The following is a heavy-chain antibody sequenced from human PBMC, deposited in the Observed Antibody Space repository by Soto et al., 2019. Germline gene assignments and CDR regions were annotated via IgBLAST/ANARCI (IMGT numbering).Heavy chain of an antibody. CDR2: IRSKAYGGTT. J-gene: IGHJ4*02. D-gene: IGHD1-26*01. V-gene: IGHV3-49*04. Sequence: GGSLRLSCTASGFTFGDYAMSWVRQAPGKGLEWVSFIRSKAYGGTTEYAASVKGRFTISRDDSKSIAYLQMNSLKTEDTAVYYCAREIVGATNFDYWGQGTLVTVSS. CDR3: AREIVGATNFDY. CDR1: GFTFGDYA.